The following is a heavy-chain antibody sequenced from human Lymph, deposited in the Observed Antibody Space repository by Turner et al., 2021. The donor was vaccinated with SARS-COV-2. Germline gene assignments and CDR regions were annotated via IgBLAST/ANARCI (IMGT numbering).Heavy chain of an antibody. Sequence: VQLVQSGAAVKKPGESLKIACKGSGYSFPTYWIGWVRQMPGKGLEWMGIIYPGDSDTRYSPSFQGQVTISADKSISTAYLQWSSLKASDTAMYYCARLPIARGYSGYDFYYFDYWGQGTLVTVSS. J-gene: IGHJ4*02. D-gene: IGHD5-12*01. CDR3: ARLPIARGYSGYDFYYFDY. V-gene: IGHV5-51*01. CDR1: GYSFPTYW. CDR2: IYPGDSDT.